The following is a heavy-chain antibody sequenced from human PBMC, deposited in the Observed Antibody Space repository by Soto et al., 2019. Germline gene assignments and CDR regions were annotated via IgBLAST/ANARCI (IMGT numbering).Heavy chain of an antibody. CDR2: ISRDGRST. J-gene: IGHJ4*02. CDR1: GFTFSMQS. V-gene: IGHV3-64D*08. Sequence: QPGGSLRLSCSASGFTFSMQSMHWVRQTPGKALEYVSAISRDGRSTFYADSVKGRFTISRDNSKNTLYLRMNSLRSDDTAVYYCVKEANPFINTLVVLIFDYWGQGTQVTVS. CDR3: VKEANPFINTLVVLIFDY. D-gene: IGHD3-22*01.